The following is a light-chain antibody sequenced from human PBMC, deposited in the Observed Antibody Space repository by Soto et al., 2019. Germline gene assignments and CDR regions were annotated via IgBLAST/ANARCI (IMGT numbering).Light chain of an antibody. CDR1: QSVSSSY. CDR3: QQYGNSRGT. V-gene: IGKV3-20*01. J-gene: IGKJ1*01. Sequence: EIVLAQYTGTLSLSPGDRATLSCRASQSVSSSYLARYQQKPGQAPRLLIYGASSRATGIPDRFSGSGSGTDFTLTISGLEPEDSAVYYCQQYGNSRGTFGQGTKVDIK. CDR2: GAS.